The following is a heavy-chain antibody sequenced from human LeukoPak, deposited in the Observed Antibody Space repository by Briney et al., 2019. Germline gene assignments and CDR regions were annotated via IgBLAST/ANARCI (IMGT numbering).Heavy chain of an antibody. V-gene: IGHV1-69*13. CDR3: ARDRVPSGSSSQGDAFDI. J-gene: IGHJ3*02. D-gene: IGHD6-6*01. Sequence: SVNVSCKASGGTFSSYAISWVRQAPGQGLEWMGGIIPIFGTANYAQKFQGRVTITADESTSTAYMELSSLRSEDTAVYYCARDRVPSGSSSQGDAFDIWGQGTMVTVSS. CDR1: GGTFSSYA. CDR2: IIPIFGTA.